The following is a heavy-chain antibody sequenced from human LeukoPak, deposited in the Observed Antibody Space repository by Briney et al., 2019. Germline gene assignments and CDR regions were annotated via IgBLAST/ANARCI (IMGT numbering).Heavy chain of an antibody. J-gene: IGHJ4*02. CDR1: GYAFTGYY. CDR2: INPNSGGT. Sequence: ASVKVSCKASGYAFTGYYMHWVRQAPGQGLEWMGWINPNSGGTNYAQKFQGRVTMTRDTSISTAYMELSRLRSDGTAVYYCARGATAVAGNDYWGQGTLVTVSS. D-gene: IGHD6-19*01. CDR3: ARGATAVAGNDY. V-gene: IGHV1-2*02.